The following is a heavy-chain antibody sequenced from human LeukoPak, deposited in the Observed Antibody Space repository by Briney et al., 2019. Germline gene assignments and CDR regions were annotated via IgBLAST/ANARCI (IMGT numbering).Heavy chain of an antibody. Sequence: GGSLRLSCAASGFTFSSFEMNWVRQAPGKGLEWVSYISSSGSSIYYADSVKGRFTISRDNAKNSLYLQMNSLRAEDTAVYYCARDLGDSVSRRYFDYWGQGTLVTVSS. CDR3: ARDLGDSVSRRYFDY. J-gene: IGHJ4*02. D-gene: IGHD1-26*01. CDR1: GFTFSSFE. CDR2: ISSSGSSI. V-gene: IGHV3-48*03.